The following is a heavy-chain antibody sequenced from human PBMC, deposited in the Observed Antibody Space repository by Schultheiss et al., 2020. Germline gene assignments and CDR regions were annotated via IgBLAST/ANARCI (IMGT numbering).Heavy chain of an antibody. Sequence: GGSLRLSCAASGLTFSNAWMRWVRQATGKGLEWVGRIKSKTDGGTTDYAAPVKGRFTISRDDSKSTLYLQMNSLKIEDTAVYYCTTDKVGFLESLPYYYYYGIDVWGQGTTVTVSS. J-gene: IGHJ6*02. V-gene: IGHV3-15*01. CDR3: TTDKVGFLESLPYYYYYGIDV. CDR2: IKSKTDGGTT. D-gene: IGHD3-3*01. CDR1: GLTFSNAW.